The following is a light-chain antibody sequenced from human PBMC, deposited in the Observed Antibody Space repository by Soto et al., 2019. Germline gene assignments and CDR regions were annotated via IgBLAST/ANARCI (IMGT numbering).Light chain of an antibody. J-gene: IGKJ1*01. V-gene: IGKV3-15*01. CDR1: QSVGSN. CDR3: QQYNTRWT. CDR2: GAS. Sequence: EIVMTQSPATLSVSPGERATLSCRARQSVGSNLAWYQQKPGQAPRLLIYGASTRAAGIPARFSGSGSGTEFTVNVSGLQSEDSAVYFCQQYNTRWTFGPGTKVEIK.